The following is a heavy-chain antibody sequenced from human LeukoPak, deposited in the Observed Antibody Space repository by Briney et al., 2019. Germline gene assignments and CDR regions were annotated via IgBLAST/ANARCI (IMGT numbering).Heavy chain of an antibody. Sequence: AGSLRLSCAASGFTFSSYEMNWVRQAPGKGLEWVSYISSSGSTIYYADSVKGRFTISRDNAKNSLYLQMNSLRAEDTAVYYCARGRWLRLVDYWGQGTLVTVSS. D-gene: IGHD5-12*01. J-gene: IGHJ4*02. CDR3: ARGRWLRLVDY. V-gene: IGHV3-48*03. CDR1: GFTFSSYE. CDR2: ISSSGSTI.